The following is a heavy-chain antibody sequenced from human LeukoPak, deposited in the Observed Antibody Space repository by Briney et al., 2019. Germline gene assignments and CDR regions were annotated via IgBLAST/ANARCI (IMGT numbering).Heavy chain of an antibody. CDR1: GYTFTSYG. Sequence: ASVKVSCKASGYTFTSYGTSWVRHAPGQGLEWMGWISAYNGNTNYAQKLQGRVTMTTDTSTSTAYMELRRLRSDDTAVYFCARDPIEYSDGYYFDYWGQGTLVTVSS. CDR2: ISAYNGNT. J-gene: IGHJ4*02. V-gene: IGHV1-18*01. D-gene: IGHD5-18*01. CDR3: ARDPIEYSDGYYFDY.